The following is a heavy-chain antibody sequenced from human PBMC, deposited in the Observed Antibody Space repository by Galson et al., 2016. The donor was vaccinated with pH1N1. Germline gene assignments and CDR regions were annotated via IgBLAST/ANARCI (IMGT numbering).Heavy chain of an antibody. CDR3: ARDHGSAGYLKY. Sequence: SLRLSCAASGFSFSTYWMTWVRQAPGKGLEWVANIKQDGSEKYFVDSVKGRFTISRDNANNSVSLQMNSLRAEDTAVYYCARDHGSAGYLKYWGQGALVIVSS. V-gene: IGHV3-7*05. CDR2: IKQDGSEK. J-gene: IGHJ4*02. CDR1: GFSFSTYW. D-gene: IGHD3-10*01.